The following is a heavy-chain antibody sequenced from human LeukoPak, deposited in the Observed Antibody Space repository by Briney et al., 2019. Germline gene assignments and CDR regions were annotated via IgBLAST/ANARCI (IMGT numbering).Heavy chain of an antibody. CDR1: EFTFSSYW. J-gene: IGHJ4*02. CDR3: ARGGLTGTTIPYFDY. CDR2: INSDGSST. Sequence: GGSLRLSCTASEFTFSSYWMHWVRQPPGEGLVWVSRINSDGSSTSYADAVKGRFTISRDNAKNTLYLRMNSLRAEDTAVYYCARGGLTGTTIPYFDYWGQGTLVTVSS. D-gene: IGHD1-7*01. V-gene: IGHV3-74*01.